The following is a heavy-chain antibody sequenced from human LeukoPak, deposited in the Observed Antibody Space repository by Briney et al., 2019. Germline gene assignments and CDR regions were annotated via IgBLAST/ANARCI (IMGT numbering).Heavy chain of an antibody. Sequence: GGSLRLSCAASGFTAISTYMSWVRQAPGKGLEWVSVIYVGGGTYYAESVKGRFTISRDNSKNTLYLQMNSLRADDTAVYYCAKVRGRVWGSYRFWGQGTLVTVSS. CDR3: AKVRGRVWGSYRF. CDR1: GFTAISTY. V-gene: IGHV3-66*01. D-gene: IGHD3-16*02. J-gene: IGHJ4*02. CDR2: IYVGGGT.